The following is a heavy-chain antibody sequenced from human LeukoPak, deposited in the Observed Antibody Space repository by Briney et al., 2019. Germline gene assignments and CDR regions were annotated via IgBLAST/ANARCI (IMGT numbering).Heavy chain of an antibody. CDR1: GGTFSSYA. CDR3: ARGYDYVWGSYQYDY. V-gene: IGHV1-69*05. D-gene: IGHD3-16*02. CDR2: IIPIFGTA. Sequence: GASVKVSCKASGGTFSSYAISWVRQAPGQGLEWMGGIIPIFGTASYAQKFQGRVTITTDESTSTAYMELSSLRSEDTAVYYCARGYDYVWGSYQYDYWGQGTLVTVSS. J-gene: IGHJ4*02.